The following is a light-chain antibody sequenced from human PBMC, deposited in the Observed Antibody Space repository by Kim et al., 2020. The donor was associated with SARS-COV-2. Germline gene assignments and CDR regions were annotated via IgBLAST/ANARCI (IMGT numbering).Light chain of an antibody. CDR3: YSAADNNLGV. Sequence: VSPGQTARITCSGDVLAKKYARWFQQKPGQAPLRVIYNDSERPSGIPERFSGSSSGTTVTLTIRGAQVEDEADYYCYSAADNNLGVFGGGTKLTVL. J-gene: IGLJ3*02. V-gene: IGLV3-27*01. CDR1: VLAKKY. CDR2: NDS.